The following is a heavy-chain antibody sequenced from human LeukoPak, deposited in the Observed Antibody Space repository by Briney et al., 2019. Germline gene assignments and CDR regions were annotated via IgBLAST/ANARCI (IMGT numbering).Heavy chain of an antibody. Sequence: ASVKVSCKASGYIFTGYYMHWVRQAPGQGLEWMGWINLNSGGTNYAQKFQGRVTLTRDTSINTAYMELSRLKSDDTAVYYCASWADRSAPVAVFDYWGQGTPVAVSS. CDR3: ASWADRSAPVAVFDY. D-gene: IGHD3-3*01. J-gene: IGHJ4*02. CDR2: INLNSGGT. CDR1: GYIFTGYY. V-gene: IGHV1-2*02.